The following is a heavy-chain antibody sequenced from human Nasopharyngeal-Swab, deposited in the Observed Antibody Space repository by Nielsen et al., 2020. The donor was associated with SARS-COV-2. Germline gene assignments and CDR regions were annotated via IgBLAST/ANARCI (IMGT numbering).Heavy chain of an antibody. CDR3: ARSPYGSEENWFDP. Sequence: GASLHLSCAASGFPFSSYGMHWARQAPCKGLEWVAVIWYDGSNKYYADSLKGRFTISRDNSKNTLYPQMNSLRAEDTAVYYCARSPYGSEENWFDPWGQGTLVTVSS. V-gene: IGHV3-33*01. CDR1: GFPFSSYG. J-gene: IGHJ5*02. CDR2: IWYDGSNK. D-gene: IGHD3-10*01.